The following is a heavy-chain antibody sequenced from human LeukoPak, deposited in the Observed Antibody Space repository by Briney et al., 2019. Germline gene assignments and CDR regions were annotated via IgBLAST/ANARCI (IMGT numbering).Heavy chain of an antibody. D-gene: IGHD2-15*01. CDR1: GLTFSRSA. CDR2: ISGSGNIT. V-gene: IGHV3-23*01. J-gene: IGHJ4*02. CDR3: AKVLVLVSDNRCYFDY. Sequence: GGSLRLSCAASGLTFSRSAMSWVRQAPGKGLEWVSLISGSGNITNYADSVKGRFTISRDNSKNTLYLQMNSLRAEDTAVYYCAKVLVLVSDNRCYFDYWGQGTLVTVSS.